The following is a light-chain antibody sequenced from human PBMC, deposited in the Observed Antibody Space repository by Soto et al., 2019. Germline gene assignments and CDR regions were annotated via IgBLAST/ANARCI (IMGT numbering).Light chain of an antibody. CDR1: QSVSSSY. CDR3: QQYNNWPPKT. Sequence: EIVLTQSPGTLSLSPGERATLSYRASQSVSSSYLVWYQQKPGQAPRLLIYGASTRATGIPARFSGSGSGTEFTLTISSLQSEDFAVYYCQQYNNWPPKTFGQGTKVDIK. CDR2: GAS. J-gene: IGKJ1*01. V-gene: IGKV3-15*01.